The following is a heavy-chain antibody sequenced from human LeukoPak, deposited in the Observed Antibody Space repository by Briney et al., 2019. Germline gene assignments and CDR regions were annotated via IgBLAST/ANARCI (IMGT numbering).Heavy chain of an antibody. V-gene: IGHV4-4*02. J-gene: IGHJ5*02. D-gene: IGHD3-10*01. CDR1: GGSLSSSNW. CDR3: ARDRYYGSGSLGNWFDP. Sequence: SETLSLTCAVSGGSLSSSNWWSWVRQPPGKGLEWIGEIYHSGSTNYNPSLKSRVTISVDKSKNQFSLKLSSVTAADTAVYYCARDRYYGSGSLGNWFDPWGQGTLVTVSS. CDR2: IYHSGST.